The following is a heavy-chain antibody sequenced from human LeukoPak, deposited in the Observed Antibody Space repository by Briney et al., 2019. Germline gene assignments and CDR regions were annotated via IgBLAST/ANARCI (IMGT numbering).Heavy chain of an antibody. CDR2: IYHSGST. Sequence: SETLSLTCTVSGYSISSGYYWGWIRQPPGKGLERIGSIYHSGSTYYNPSLKSRVTISVDTSKNQFSLKLSSVTAADTAVYYCARVSDIVVVVAATLDYWGQGTLVTVSS. V-gene: IGHV4-38-2*02. J-gene: IGHJ4*02. CDR3: ARVSDIVVVVAATLDY. D-gene: IGHD2-15*01. CDR1: GYSISSGYY.